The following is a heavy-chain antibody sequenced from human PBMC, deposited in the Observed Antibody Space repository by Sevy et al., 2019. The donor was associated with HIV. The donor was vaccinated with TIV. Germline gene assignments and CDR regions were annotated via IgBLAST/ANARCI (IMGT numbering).Heavy chain of an antibody. CDR2: ISRHNYKT. CDR1: GYNFDNFD. CDR3: AGGVGRGNWNGHYFDS. V-gene: IGHV1-18*04. Sequence: ASVKVSCKTSGYNFDNFDITWVRQAPGQGLESMGWISRHNYKTTSAQRLQARVTLTTDTSTTTAYLELRNLRPDDTAVYYCAGGVGRGNWNGHYFDSWGQGTQVTVSS. J-gene: IGHJ4*02. D-gene: IGHD1-1*01.